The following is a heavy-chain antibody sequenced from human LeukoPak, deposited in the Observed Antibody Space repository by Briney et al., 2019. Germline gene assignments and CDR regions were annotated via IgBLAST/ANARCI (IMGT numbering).Heavy chain of an antibody. V-gene: IGHV3-7*04. CDR1: GFTFSFYW. CDR3: ARDEHQYYSESSGRFDY. D-gene: IGHD3-22*01. J-gene: IGHJ4*02. CDR2: IKRDGSEK. Sequence: PGGSLRLSCVASGFTFSFYWMGWVRQAPGKGLEWVANIKRDGSEKYYVDSARGRFTISRDNAKNSLYLQMNSLRAEDTAVYYCARDEHQYYSESSGRFDYWGRGTLVTVSS.